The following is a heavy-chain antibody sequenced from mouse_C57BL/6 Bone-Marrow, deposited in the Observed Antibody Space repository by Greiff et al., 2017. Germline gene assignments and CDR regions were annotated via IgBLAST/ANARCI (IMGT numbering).Heavy chain of an antibody. V-gene: IGHV1-42*01. D-gene: IGHD2-3*01. CDR3: ARALRGYSSGFAY. Sequence: VQLQQSGPELVKPGASVKISCKASGYSFTGYYMNWVKQSPEKSLEWIGEINPSTGGTTYNQKFKAKATLTVDKSSSTAYMQLTSLTSEDSAVXYCARALRGYSSGFAYWGQGTLVTVSA. CDR2: INPSTGGT. J-gene: IGHJ3*01. CDR1: GYSFTGYY.